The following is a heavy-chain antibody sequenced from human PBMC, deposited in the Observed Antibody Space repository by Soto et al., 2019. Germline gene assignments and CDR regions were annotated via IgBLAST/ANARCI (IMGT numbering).Heavy chain of an antibody. J-gene: IGHJ4*02. Sequence: SETLSLTCTVSGGTISSWYWSWIRQPPGKGLEWIGYIYYSGSTNCNPSLKSRVTISVDTSKNQFSLKLSSVTAADTAIYYCARDANILYGGSPAYYFDYWGPGILVTVSS. CDR2: IYYSGST. V-gene: IGHV4-59*12. D-gene: IGHD2-15*01. CDR3: ARDANILYGGSPAYYFDY. CDR1: GGTISSWY.